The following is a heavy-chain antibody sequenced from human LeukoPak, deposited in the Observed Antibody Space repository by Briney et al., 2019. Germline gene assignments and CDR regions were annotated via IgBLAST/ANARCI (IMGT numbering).Heavy chain of an antibody. J-gene: IGHJ3*02. Sequence: GGSLRLSCAASGFTFSNYGMSWVRQAPGKGLEWVANIKQDGSEKYYVDSVRGRFTVSRDNAKNSLYLQMNSLRAEDTAVFYCARGGMVRRVMGAFDIWGQGTLVTVSS. CDR2: IKQDGSEK. D-gene: IGHD3-10*01. CDR3: ARGGMVRRVMGAFDI. V-gene: IGHV3-7*01. CDR1: GFTFSNYG.